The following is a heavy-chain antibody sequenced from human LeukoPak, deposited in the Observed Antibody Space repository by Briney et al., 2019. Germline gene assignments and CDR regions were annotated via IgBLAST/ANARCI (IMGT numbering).Heavy chain of an antibody. D-gene: IGHD6-19*01. CDR2: MNPNSGDA. J-gene: IGHJ5*02. CDR1: GYTFTSYI. V-gene: IGHV1-8*01. Sequence: ASVKVSCKTSGYTFTSYIVNWVRQAPGQGLEWMGWMNPNSGDAGFAQKFQGRVTMARDTSINTAYLQLSSLRSEDTAFYYCARCRGWYFCGFDPWGQGTLVTVSS. CDR3: ARCRGWYFCGFDP.